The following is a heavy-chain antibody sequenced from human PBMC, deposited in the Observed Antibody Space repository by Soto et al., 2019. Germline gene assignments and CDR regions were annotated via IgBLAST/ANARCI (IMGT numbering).Heavy chain of an antibody. CDR3: ARQGPQVWEPFDP. CDR1: RYSYINYW. V-gene: IGHV5-51*01. CDR2: IYLGDSDT. J-gene: IGHJ5*02. D-gene: IGHD1-1*01. Sequence: PGESLKISCKVSRYSYINYWIGWVRQMPGKGLEWMGIIYLGDSDTRYSPSFQGNVTISADKSISTAYLQWSSLKTSDTAIYYCARQGPQVWEPFDPRGPGTLVTVSS.